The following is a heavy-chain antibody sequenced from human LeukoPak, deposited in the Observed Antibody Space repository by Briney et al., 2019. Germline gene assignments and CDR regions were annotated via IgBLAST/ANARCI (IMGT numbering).Heavy chain of an antibody. D-gene: IGHD3-16*01. Sequence: GGSLRLSCAASGFTFSTYWMSWVRQAPGKGLEWVANIQQDGSEKYYVDSVKGRFTISRDNSKNTQSLQMNSLRAEDTAVYYCAKDDDWGRYKHWGQGTLVTVSS. CDR2: IQQDGSEK. J-gene: IGHJ1*01. CDR1: GFTFSTYW. CDR3: AKDDDWGRYKH. V-gene: IGHV3-7*03.